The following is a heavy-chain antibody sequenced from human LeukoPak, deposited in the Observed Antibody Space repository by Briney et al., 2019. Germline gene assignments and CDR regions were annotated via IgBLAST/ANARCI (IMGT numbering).Heavy chain of an antibody. Sequence: SETLSLTCTVSGGSVSSGSYYWSWIRQPPGKGLEWIGYIYYSGSTNYNPSLESRVTISVDTSKNQFSLKLSSVTAADTAVYYCARVPAAAGYYFDYWGQGTLVTVSS. CDR3: ARVPAAAGYYFDY. V-gene: IGHV4-61*01. D-gene: IGHD6-13*01. CDR1: GGSVSSGSYY. J-gene: IGHJ4*02. CDR2: IYYSGST.